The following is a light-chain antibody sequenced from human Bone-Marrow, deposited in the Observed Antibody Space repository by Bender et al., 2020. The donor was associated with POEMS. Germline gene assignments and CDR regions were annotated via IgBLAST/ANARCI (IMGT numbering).Light chain of an antibody. CDR2: EVS. V-gene: IGLV2-8*01. J-gene: IGLJ2*01. CDR3: SSYAGSNNLV. CDR1: SSDVGGYNL. Sequence: QSALTQPPSASGSLGQSVTISCTGTSSDVGGYNLVSWYQQHPGKAPKLMIYEVSKRPSGVPDRFSGSKSGNTASLTVSGLQTEDEADYYCSSYAGSNNLVFGGGSKLTVL.